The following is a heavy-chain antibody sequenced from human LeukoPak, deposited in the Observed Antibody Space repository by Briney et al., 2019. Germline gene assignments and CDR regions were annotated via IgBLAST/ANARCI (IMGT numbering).Heavy chain of an antibody. CDR3: TRHLGLGELSSKGGGGD. Sequence: PGGSLRLSCAASGFTFSGSAMHWVRQASGKGLEWVGRIRSKANSYATAYAASVKGRFTISRDDSKNTAYLQMNSLKTEDTAVYYCTRHLGLGELSSKGGGGDWGQGTLVTVSS. CDR2: IRSKANSYAT. CDR1: GFTFSGSA. D-gene: IGHD3-16*02. V-gene: IGHV3-73*01. J-gene: IGHJ4*02.